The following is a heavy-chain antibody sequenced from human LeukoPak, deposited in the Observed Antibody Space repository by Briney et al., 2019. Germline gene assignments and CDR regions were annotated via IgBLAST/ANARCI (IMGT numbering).Heavy chain of an antibody. CDR2: IYYSGST. CDR3: AREGPGLVGAIPSWYFDL. CDR1: GGSISSYY. V-gene: IGHV4-59*01. J-gene: IGHJ2*01. Sequence: SETLSLTCTVSGGSISSYYWSWIRQPPGKGLEWIGYIYYSGSTNHNTSLKSRVTISVDTSKNQFSLKLSSVTAADTALYYCAREGPGLVGAIPSWYFDLWGRGTLVTVSS. D-gene: IGHD1-26*01.